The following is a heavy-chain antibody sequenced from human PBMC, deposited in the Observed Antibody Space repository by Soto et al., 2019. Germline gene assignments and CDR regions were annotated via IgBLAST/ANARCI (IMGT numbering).Heavy chain of an antibody. D-gene: IGHD3-9*01. Sequence: PGGSLRLSCAASGFTFSSYWMHWVRQAPGKGLVWVSRINSGGSSTSYADSVKGRFTISRDNFKNTLYLQMNSLRAEDTAVYYCTRGLVDSSPPYTYHGMDVWGQGTTVTVSS. CDR3: TRGLVDSSPPYTYHGMDV. CDR1: GFTFSSYW. V-gene: IGHV3-74*01. J-gene: IGHJ6*02. CDR2: INSGGSST.